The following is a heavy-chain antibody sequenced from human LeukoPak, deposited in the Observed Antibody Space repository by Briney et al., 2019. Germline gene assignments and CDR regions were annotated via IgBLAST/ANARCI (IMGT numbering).Heavy chain of an antibody. J-gene: IGHJ6*02. CDR2: VSVYNGHT. Sequence: ASVKVSCKASGYTFTSYGISWVRQAPGQGLEWMGWVSVYNGHTNYAQRLQGRVTMTTDTSTSTAYMELRSLRSDDTAVYYCAGANFGDYGEGYGMDVWGQGTPVTVSS. CDR1: GYTFTSYG. CDR3: AGANFGDYGEGYGMDV. V-gene: IGHV1-18*01. D-gene: IGHD4-17*01.